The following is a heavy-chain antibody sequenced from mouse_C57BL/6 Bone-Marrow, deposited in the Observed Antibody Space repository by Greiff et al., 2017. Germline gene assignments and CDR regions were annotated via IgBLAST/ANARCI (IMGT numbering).Heavy chain of an antibody. CDR1: GFTFSDYY. D-gene: IGHD4-1*01. Sequence: EVMLVESEGGLVQPGSSMKLSCTASGFTFSDYYMAWVSTVPAKGLEWVANFNYDGSSTYYLDSLKSRFIISRDNAKNMLYLQMSRLKSEYTATYYCAREEDWDWFAYWCQGTLVTVSA. CDR3: AREEDWDWFAY. V-gene: IGHV5-16*01. J-gene: IGHJ3*01. CDR2: FNYDGSST.